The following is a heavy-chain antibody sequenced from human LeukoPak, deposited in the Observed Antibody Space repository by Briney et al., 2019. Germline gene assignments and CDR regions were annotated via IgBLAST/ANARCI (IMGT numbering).Heavy chain of an antibody. D-gene: IGHD5-24*01. Sequence: SETLSLTCAVYGGSFSGYYWSWTRQPPGKGLEWIGEINHSGSTNYNPSLKSRVTISVDTSKNQFSLKLSSVTAADTAVYYCARDTGRGAFDIWGQGTMVTVSS. J-gene: IGHJ3*02. V-gene: IGHV4-34*01. CDR1: GGSFSGYY. CDR3: ARDTGRGAFDI. CDR2: INHSGST.